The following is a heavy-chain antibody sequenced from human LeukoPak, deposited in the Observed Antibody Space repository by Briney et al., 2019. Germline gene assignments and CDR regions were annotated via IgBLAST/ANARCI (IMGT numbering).Heavy chain of an antibody. D-gene: IGHD2-21*02. CDR1: GFTFSSYW. CDR2: IKQDGSEK. J-gene: IGHJ6*03. Sequence: PGGSLRLSCAASGFTFSSYWMSWVRQAPGKGLEWVANIKQDGSEKYYVDSVKGRFTISRGNAKNSLYLQMNSLRAEDTAVYYCARAAVTPILYYYYYYMDVWGKGTTVTVSS. V-gene: IGHV3-7*01. CDR3: ARAAVTPILYYYYYYMDV.